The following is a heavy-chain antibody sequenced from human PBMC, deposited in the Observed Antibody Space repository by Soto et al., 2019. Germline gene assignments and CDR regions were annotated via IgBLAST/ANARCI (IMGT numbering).Heavy chain of an antibody. CDR2: INTNTGNP. CDR1: GYTFTSYA. D-gene: IGHD3-3*01. V-gene: IGHV7-4-1*01. CDR3: ASTIFGVLRGRDYYCGMDV. J-gene: IGHJ6*02. Sequence: QVQLVQSGSELKKPGASVKVSCKASGYTFTSYAMNWVRQAPGQGLEWMGWINTNTGNPTYAQGFTGRFVFSLDTSVSLAYLRICSLKAEDTAVYYCASTIFGVLRGRDYYCGMDVWGQGTTVTVSS.